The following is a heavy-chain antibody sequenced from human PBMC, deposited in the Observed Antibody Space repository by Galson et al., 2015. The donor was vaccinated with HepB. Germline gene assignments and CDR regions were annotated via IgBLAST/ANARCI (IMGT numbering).Heavy chain of an antibody. CDR3: ATVAWVVTSGFDI. CDR2: ISYDETTK. CDR1: GFAFSGYA. D-gene: IGHD4-23*01. Sequence: LRLSCAASGFAFSGYAMHWVRQAPLKGLEWVAYISYDETTKHYADSVKGRFTISRDSSKDTLYLQLNSLRTEDTAVYYCATVAWVVTSGFDIWGQGTMDTVSS. V-gene: IGHV3-30*02. J-gene: IGHJ3*02.